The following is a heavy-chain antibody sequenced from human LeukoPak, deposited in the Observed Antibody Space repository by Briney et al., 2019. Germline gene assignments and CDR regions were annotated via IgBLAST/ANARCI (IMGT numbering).Heavy chain of an antibody. CDR3: AREDDSSGYYYFGS. CDR2: ISGSGSTK. J-gene: IGHJ4*02. V-gene: IGHV3-48*03. D-gene: IGHD3-22*01. CDR1: GFTFSTYE. Sequence: GGSLRLSCAASGFTFSTYEMNWVRQAPGKGLEWVSYISGSGSTKYYADSVRGRFTISRDNAKISLYLQMNSLRAEDTAVYYCAREDDSSGYYYFGSWGQGTLVTVSS.